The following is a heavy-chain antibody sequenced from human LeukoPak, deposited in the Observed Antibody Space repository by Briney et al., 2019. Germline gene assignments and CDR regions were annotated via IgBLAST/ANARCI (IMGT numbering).Heavy chain of an antibody. CDR1: GGSINSYY. CDR3: ARSGAAAGSDAFDI. V-gene: IGHV4-59*01. CDR2: IYYSGST. D-gene: IGHD6-13*01. Sequence: ASETLSLTCTVSGGSINSYYWSWIRQPPGKGLEWIGYIYYSGSTNYNPSLKSRVTTSLDTSKNQFSLKLTSVTAADTAVYYCARSGAAAGSDAFDIWGQGTVVTVSS. J-gene: IGHJ3*02.